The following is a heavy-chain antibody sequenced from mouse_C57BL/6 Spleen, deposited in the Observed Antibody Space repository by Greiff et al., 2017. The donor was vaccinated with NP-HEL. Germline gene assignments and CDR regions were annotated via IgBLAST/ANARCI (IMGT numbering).Heavy chain of an antibody. CDR1: GYAFTNYL. CDR3: ARNRAAQAPYAMDY. Sequence: VQLQQSGAELVRPGTSVKVSHKASGYAFTNYLIEWVKQRPGQGLEWIGVINPGSGGTNYNEKFKGKATLTADKSSSTAYMQLSSLTSEDSAVYFCARNRAAQAPYAMDYWGQGTSVTVSS. J-gene: IGHJ4*01. D-gene: IGHD3-2*02. V-gene: IGHV1-54*01. CDR2: INPGSGGT.